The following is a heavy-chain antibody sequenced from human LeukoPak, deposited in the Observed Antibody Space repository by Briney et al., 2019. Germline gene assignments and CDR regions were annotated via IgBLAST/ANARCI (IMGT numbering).Heavy chain of an antibody. Sequence: GGSLRLSCAASGFTFSSYAMHWVRQAPGKGLEWVAVISYDGSNKYYADSVKGRFTISRDNSKNTLHLQMNSLRAEDTAVYYCARDTYYDFWSGSTRFDPWGQGTLVTVSS. V-gene: IGHV3-30*04. CDR2: ISYDGSNK. CDR3: ARDTYYDFWSGSTRFDP. J-gene: IGHJ5*02. CDR1: GFTFSSYA. D-gene: IGHD3-3*01.